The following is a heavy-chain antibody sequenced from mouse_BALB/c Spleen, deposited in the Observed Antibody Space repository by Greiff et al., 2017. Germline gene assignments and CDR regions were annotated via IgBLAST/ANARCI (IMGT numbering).Heavy chain of an antibody. D-gene: IGHD1-1*01. V-gene: IGHV1S81*02. CDR1: GYTFTSYY. CDR2: INPSNGGT. J-gene: IGHJ4*01. Sequence: VQLQQSGAELVKPGASVKLSCKASGYTFTSYYMYWVKQRPGQGLEWIGEINPSNGGTNFNEKFKSKATLTVDKSSSTAYMQLSSLTSEDSAVYYCARVGGSSHYYAMDYWGQGTSVTVSA. CDR3: ARVGGSSHYYAMDY.